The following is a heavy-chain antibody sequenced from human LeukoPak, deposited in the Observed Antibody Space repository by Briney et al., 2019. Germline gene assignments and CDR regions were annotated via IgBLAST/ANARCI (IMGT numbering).Heavy chain of an antibody. CDR2: IIPIFGTA. J-gene: IGHJ4*02. Sequence: ASVKVSCKASGGTFSSYAISWVRQAPGQGLEWMGGIIPIFGTANYAQKFQGRVTMTEDTSTDTAYMELSSLRSEDTAVYYCATGYAARDFDYWGQGTLVTVSS. CDR1: GGTFSSYA. CDR3: ATGYAARDFDY. D-gene: IGHD6-6*01. V-gene: IGHV1-69*06.